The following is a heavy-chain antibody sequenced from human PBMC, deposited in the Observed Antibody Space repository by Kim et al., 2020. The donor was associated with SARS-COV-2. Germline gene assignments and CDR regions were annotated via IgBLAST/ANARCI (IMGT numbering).Heavy chain of an antibody. D-gene: IGHD3-10*01. CDR3: ARAHSMVRGVTKGGSGMDV. J-gene: IGHJ6*02. CDR2: IGTAGDT. Sequence: GGSLRLSCAASGFTFSSYDMHWVRQATGKGLEWVSAIGTAGDTYYPGSVKGRFTISRENAKNSLYLQMNSLRAGDTAVYYCARAHSMVRGVTKGGSGMDVWGQGTTVTVSS. V-gene: IGHV3-13*04. CDR1: GFTFSSYD.